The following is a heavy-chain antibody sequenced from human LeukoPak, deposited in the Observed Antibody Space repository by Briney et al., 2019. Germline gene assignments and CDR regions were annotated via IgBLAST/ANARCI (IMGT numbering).Heavy chain of an antibody. D-gene: IGHD3-22*01. CDR1: GGSISSGSYY. Sequence: PSETLSLTCTVSGGSISSGSYYWSWIRQPAGKGLEWIGRIYTSGSTNYNPSLKSRVTISVDTYKNQFSLKLSSETAADTAVYYCARASYYDSSGYLYWGHGTLVTVSS. V-gene: IGHV4-61*02. CDR2: IYTSGST. CDR3: ARASYYDSSGYLY. J-gene: IGHJ4*01.